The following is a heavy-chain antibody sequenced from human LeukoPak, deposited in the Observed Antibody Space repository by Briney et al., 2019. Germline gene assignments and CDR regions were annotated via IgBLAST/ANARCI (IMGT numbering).Heavy chain of an antibody. J-gene: IGHJ5*02. CDR1: GFTFSDFW. CDR2: INNYGSDA. Sequence: GGSLTLFCAVSGFTFSDFWMHWLRQAPGKPLEWVSRINNYGSDAIYADSVKGRFTVSRDKAKNTMYLQLSSLYDEDTAVYYCASDRPHNWLDPWGQGTLVTVSS. CDR3: ASDRPHNWLDP. V-gene: IGHV3-74*01.